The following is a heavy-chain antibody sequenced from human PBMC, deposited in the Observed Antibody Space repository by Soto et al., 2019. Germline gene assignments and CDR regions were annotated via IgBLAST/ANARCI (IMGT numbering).Heavy chain of an antibody. CDR3: ARGTSHPDY. J-gene: IGHJ4*02. CDR2: ISSSSSTI. V-gene: IGHV3-48*02. Sequence: PGGSLRLSCAASGFTFSDHFMDWVRQAPGKGLEWVSYISSSSSTIYYADSVKGRFTISRDNAKNSLYLQMNSLRDEDTAVYYCARGTSHPDYWGQGTLVTVSS. CDR1: GFTFSDHF. D-gene: IGHD2-2*01.